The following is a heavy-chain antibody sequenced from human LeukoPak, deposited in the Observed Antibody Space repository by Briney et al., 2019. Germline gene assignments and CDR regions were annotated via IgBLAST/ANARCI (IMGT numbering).Heavy chain of an antibody. V-gene: IGHV4-38-2*02. D-gene: IGHD5-12*01. CDR1: GYSISSGYY. Sequence: SETLSLTCTVSGYSISSGYYWGWIRQPPGKGLEWIGSIYHSGSTYYNPSLKSRVTISVDTSKNQFSLKLSSVTAADTAVYYCAREGFWGYDFETAPRLCGNCFDPGAKEPLVTVP. CDR2: IYHSGST. J-gene: IGHJ5*02. CDR3: AREGFWGYDFETAPRLCGNCFDP.